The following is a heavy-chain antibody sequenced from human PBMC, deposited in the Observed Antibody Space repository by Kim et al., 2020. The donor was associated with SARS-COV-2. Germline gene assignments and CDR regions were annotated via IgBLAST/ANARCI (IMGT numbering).Heavy chain of an antibody. CDR1: GYTFTSYA. CDR2: INTNTGNP. CDR3: AREERGYYDSSGNTGGY. D-gene: IGHD3-22*01. Sequence: ASVKVSCKASGYTFTSYAMNWVRQAPGQGLEWMGWINTNTGNPTYAQGFTGRFVFSLDTSVSTAYLQNSSLKAEDTAVYYCAREERGYYDSSGNTGGYWGQGTLVTVSS. V-gene: IGHV7-4-1*02. J-gene: IGHJ4*02.